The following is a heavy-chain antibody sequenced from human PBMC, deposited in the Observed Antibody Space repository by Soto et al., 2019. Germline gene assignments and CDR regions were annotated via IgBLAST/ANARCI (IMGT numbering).Heavy chain of an antibody. CDR3: TTAPGALYDILTGYGYYYYYGMDV. CDR2: IKSKTDGGTT. V-gene: IGHV3-15*07. J-gene: IGHJ6*02. Sequence: EVQLVESGGGLVKPGGSLRLSCAASGFTFSNAWMSWVRQAPGKGLEWVGRIKSKTDGGTTDYAAPVKGRFTISRDDSKNTLYLQMNSLKTEDTAVYYCTTAPGALYDILTGYGYYYYYGMDVWGQGTTVTVSS. D-gene: IGHD3-9*01. CDR1: GFTFSNAW.